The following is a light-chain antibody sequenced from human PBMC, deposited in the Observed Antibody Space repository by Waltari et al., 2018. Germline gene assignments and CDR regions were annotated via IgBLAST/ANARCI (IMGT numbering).Light chain of an antibody. CDR1: QSVLYSSNSQNY. V-gene: IGKV4-1*01. J-gene: IGKJ1*01. Sequence: DIVMTQSPDYLAVSLGERVTINCKSSQSVLYSSNSQNYLAWYQQKPGQPPKLLIYWASARESGVPDRFSGSESGTDFTLTISSLQAEDVAVYYCQQYYDIPWTFGQGTKVEIK. CDR2: WAS. CDR3: QQYYDIPWT.